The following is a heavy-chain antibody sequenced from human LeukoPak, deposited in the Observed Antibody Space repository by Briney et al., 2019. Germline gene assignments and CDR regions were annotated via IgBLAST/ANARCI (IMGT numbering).Heavy chain of an antibody. J-gene: IGHJ5*02. CDR3: ARAGALVAAVNNWFDP. CDR1: GFTFDDYA. V-gene: IGHV3-20*04. Sequence: GGSLRLSCAASGFTFDDYAMSWVRQTPGKGLEWVSGTNWDGGRTGYADSVKGRFTISRDNAKNSLYLQMNSLRVEDTAMYYCARAGALVAAVNNWFDPWGQGTLVTVSS. CDR2: TNWDGGRT. D-gene: IGHD2-15*01.